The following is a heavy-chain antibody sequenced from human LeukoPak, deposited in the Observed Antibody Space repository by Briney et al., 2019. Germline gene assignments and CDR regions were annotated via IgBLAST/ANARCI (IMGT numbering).Heavy chain of an antibody. D-gene: IGHD1-26*01. V-gene: IGHV4-59*01. CDR2: IYYSGTT. Sequence: SETLSLTCTVSGDSISSYYWTWIRQPPGKGLEWIGYIYYSGTTNYNPSLKSRVTISLDTSKNQFSLKLTSVTAADTAIYYCASGRPLGFGYWGQGTLVTVSS. J-gene: IGHJ4*02. CDR1: GDSISSYY. CDR3: ASGRPLGFGY.